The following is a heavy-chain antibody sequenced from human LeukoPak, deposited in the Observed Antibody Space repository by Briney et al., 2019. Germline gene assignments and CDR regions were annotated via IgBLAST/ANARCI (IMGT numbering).Heavy chain of an antibody. CDR3: AKDRLGAAAGFFDY. Sequence: ISDTGDSTYYADSVKGRFTISRDNSKNTLYLQMNSLRADDTAVYYCAKDRLGAAAGFFDYWGRGSLVTVSS. D-gene: IGHD6-13*01. J-gene: IGHJ4*02. CDR2: ISDTGDST. V-gene: IGHV3-23*01.